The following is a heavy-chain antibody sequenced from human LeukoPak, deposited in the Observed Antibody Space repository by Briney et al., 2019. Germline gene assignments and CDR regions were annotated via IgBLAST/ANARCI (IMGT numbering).Heavy chain of an antibody. CDR1: GFTLSNYA. Sequence: GGSLRLSCAASGFTLSNYAMNWVRQAPGKGLEGVSGIGGSGSAYYADSVKGRFSISRDNSKNTLYLQMDNLRAEDTAVYYCAKRYCSGGSCGFFDYWGQGTLVTVSS. CDR3: AKRYCSGGSCGFFDY. D-gene: IGHD2-15*01. V-gene: IGHV3-23*01. CDR2: IGGSGSA. J-gene: IGHJ4*02.